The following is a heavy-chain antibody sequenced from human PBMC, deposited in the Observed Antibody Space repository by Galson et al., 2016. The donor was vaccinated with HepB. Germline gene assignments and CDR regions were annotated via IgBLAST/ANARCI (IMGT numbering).Heavy chain of an antibody. CDR3: ARGDGAARPDY. D-gene: IGHD6-6*01. J-gene: IGHJ4*02. CDR2: IYYSGST. V-gene: IGHV4-59*12. Sequence: SETLSLTCTVSGGSISTYYWSWVRQPPGKGLEWIGYIYYSGSTNYNPSLKSRVTISVDTSKNQFSLNLSSVTAADTAVYYCARGDGAARPDYWGQGTLVTVSS. CDR1: GGSISTYY.